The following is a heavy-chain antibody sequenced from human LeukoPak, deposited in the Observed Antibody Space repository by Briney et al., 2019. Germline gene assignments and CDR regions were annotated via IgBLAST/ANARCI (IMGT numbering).Heavy chain of an antibody. V-gene: IGHV3-30*04. CDR1: GFTFSTYD. J-gene: IGHJ4*02. CDR3: AKDRLYFGWLMAY. CDR2: ISYDGSNK. D-gene: IGHD3-9*01. Sequence: GGSLRLSCAASGFTFSTYDMHGVPEAPGKGLEWVAAISYDGSNKKYADSVEGRFPISRDNSKHTLYLQMNSLRAEDTAVYYCAKDRLYFGWLMAYWGQGTLVTVSS.